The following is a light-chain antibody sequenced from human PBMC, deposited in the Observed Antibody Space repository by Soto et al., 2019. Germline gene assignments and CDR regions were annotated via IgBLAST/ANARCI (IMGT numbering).Light chain of an antibody. CDR1: QSVLYGPNNKNH. Sequence: DIVMTQSPDSLAVSLGERATINCESSQSVLYGPNNKNHLAWYQQKPGQPPRLLIFWASTRASGVPDRFTGSESGTDFNLTISSLQAEDVGVYYCQQFYNTPRTFGQGTKVEIK. J-gene: IGKJ1*01. CDR3: QQFYNTPRT. V-gene: IGKV4-1*01. CDR2: WAS.